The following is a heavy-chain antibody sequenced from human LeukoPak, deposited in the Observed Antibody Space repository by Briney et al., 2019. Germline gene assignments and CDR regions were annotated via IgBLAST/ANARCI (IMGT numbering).Heavy chain of an antibody. CDR1: GDSITNSY. V-gene: IGHV4-59*08. D-gene: IGHD4-17*01. CDR2: ISYGGST. Sequence: SETLSLTCTVSGDSITNSYWNWIRQPPGRGLEWIGRISYGGSTNYNPSLKSRVIISRDTSKNQFSLELTSVTAADTAIYYCAKRVIEARENGDSNWLDPWGQGTLVTVSS. J-gene: IGHJ5*01. CDR3: AKRVIEARENGDSNWLDP.